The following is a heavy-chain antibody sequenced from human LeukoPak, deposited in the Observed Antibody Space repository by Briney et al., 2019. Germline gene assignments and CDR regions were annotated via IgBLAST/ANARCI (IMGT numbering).Heavy chain of an antibody. V-gene: IGHV4-30-4*01. Sequence: SQTLSLTCTVSGDSISSSDYYWSWIRRPPGKGLEWIGYIYYSGSTYYNPSLKSRVTISVDTSKNQFSLKLGSVTAADTAVYYCARVGTGRNYNNYGMDVWGQGTTVTVSS. J-gene: IGHJ6*02. D-gene: IGHD1-7*01. CDR2: IYYSGST. CDR1: GDSISSSDYY. CDR3: ARVGTGRNYNNYGMDV.